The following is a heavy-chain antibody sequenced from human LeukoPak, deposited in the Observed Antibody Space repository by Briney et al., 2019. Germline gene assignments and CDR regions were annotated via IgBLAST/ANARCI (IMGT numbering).Heavy chain of an antibody. CDR1: GFRFSSFA. D-gene: IGHD5-24*01. CDR3: ARGTVELDY. Sequence: GTSLRLSCAASGFRFSSFALHWVRQAPGKGLEWVTLISHDGSNQDYADSVKGRFTISRDNSKNTLSLHMSSLRAEDTAVYYCARGTVELDYWGRGTLVTVFS. J-gene: IGHJ4*02. CDR2: ISHDGSNQ. V-gene: IGHV3-30-3*01.